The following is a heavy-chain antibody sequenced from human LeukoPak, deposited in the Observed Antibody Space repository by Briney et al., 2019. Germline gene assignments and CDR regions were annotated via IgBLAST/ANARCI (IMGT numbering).Heavy chain of an antibody. CDR1: GFTFSSYA. V-gene: IGHV3-23*01. J-gene: IGHJ4*02. CDR2: IGGSGGST. Sequence: SGGSLRLSCAASGFTFSSYAMSWVRQTPEKGLEWVSAIGGSGGSTYYADSVKGRFTISRDNSKNTLYLQMNSLRAEDTAVYYCAKGYHILTGYYNYWGQGTLVTVSS. CDR3: AKGYHILTGYYNY. D-gene: IGHD3-9*01.